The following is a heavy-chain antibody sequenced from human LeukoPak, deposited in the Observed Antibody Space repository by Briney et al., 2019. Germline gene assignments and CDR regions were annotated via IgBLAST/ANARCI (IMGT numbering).Heavy chain of an antibody. D-gene: IGHD2-15*01. CDR2: IYYSGST. CDR3: ARDLGGYCSGGSCYRPYYFDY. J-gene: IGHJ4*02. CDR1: GGSISSYY. V-gene: IGHV4-59*01. Sequence: PSETLSLTCTVSGGSISSYYWSWIRQPPGKGLEWIGYIYYSGSTNYNPSLKSRVTISVDTSKNQFSLKLSSVTAADTAVYYCARDLGGYCSGGSCYRPYYFDYWGQGTLVTVSS.